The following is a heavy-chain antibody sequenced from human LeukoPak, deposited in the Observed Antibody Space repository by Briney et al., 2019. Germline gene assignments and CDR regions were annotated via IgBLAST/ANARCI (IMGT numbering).Heavy chain of an antibody. CDR2: IIPILGIA. V-gene: IGHV1-69*04. CDR1: GGTFSSYA. D-gene: IGHD1-26*01. CDR3: AREEPDPTPMT. J-gene: IGHJ4*02. Sequence: ASVKVSCKASGGTFSSYAISWVRQASGQGLEWMGRIIPILGIANYAQKFQGRVTITADKSTSTAYMELSSLRSEDTAVYYCAREEPDPTPMTWGQGTLVTVSS.